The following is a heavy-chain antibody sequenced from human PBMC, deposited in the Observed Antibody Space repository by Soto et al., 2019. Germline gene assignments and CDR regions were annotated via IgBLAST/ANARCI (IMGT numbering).Heavy chain of an antibody. Sequence: DVQLVESGGGLVQPGGSLRLSCAASGFTVSNNFMSWVRQAPGKGLEWVSVIKNSAGTEYADSVKGRFTLSTDNSKTTEHCLMNSVRAEDTAVYCCARDFLGVTASWVAFEIWGQGTKVTVSS. V-gene: IGHV3-66*01. CDR2: IKNSAGT. CDR1: GFTVSNNF. D-gene: IGHD2-21*02. CDR3: ARDFLGVTASWVAFEI. J-gene: IGHJ3*02.